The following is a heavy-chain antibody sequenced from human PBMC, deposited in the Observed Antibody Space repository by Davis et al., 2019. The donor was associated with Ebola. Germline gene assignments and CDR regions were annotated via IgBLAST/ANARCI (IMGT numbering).Heavy chain of an antibody. CDR3: AKSQLSQRYYSYGMDV. J-gene: IGHJ6*04. CDR1: GYTFSSYA. Sequence: GESLKISCAASGYTFSSYAMSWVRQAPGKGLEWVSAISRSGCSTNYGDSVKGQFTISRDNSKNTPYLQMNSLKAEDTAVYYCAKSQLSQRYYSYGMDVWGKGTTVTVSS. V-gene: IGHV3-23*01. D-gene: IGHD6-6*01. CDR2: ISRSGCST.